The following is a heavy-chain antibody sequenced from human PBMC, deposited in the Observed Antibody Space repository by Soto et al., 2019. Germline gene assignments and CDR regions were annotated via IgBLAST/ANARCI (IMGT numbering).Heavy chain of an antibody. Sequence: SETLSLTCAVSGGSICSGGYSWSWIRQPPGKGLEWIGYIYHSGSTYYNPSLKSRVTISVDRSKNQFSLKLSSVTAADTAVYYCARGRQQLVPYFDYWGQGTLVTVSS. CDR2: IYHSGST. J-gene: IGHJ4*02. CDR3: ARGRQQLVPYFDY. D-gene: IGHD6-13*01. V-gene: IGHV4-30-2*01. CDR1: GGSICSGGYS.